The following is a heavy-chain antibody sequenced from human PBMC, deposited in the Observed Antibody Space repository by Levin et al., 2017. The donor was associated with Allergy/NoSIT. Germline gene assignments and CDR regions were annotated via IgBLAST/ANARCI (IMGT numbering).Heavy chain of an antibody. Sequence: PGESLKISCAASGFTFSSYWMSWVRQAPGKGLEWVANIKQDGSEKYYVDSVKGRFTISRDNAKNSLYLQMNSLRAEDTAVYYCASGFPVLYSPVRLKNMVRGVAKPDDAFDIWGQGTMVTVSS. CDR1: GFTFSSYW. CDR2: IKQDGSEK. V-gene: IGHV3-7*02. J-gene: IGHJ3*02. CDR3: ASGFPVLYSPVRLKNMVRGVAKPDDAFDI. D-gene: IGHD3-10*01.